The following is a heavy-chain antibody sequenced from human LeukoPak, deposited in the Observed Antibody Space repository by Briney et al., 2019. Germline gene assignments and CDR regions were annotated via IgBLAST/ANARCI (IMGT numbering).Heavy chain of an antibody. V-gene: IGHV3-33*07. D-gene: IGHD2-15*01. J-gene: IGHJ3*02. CDR1: GFTFSTYA. CDR3: ARGAYCSGGSCPGAFDI. CDR2: IWYDGSNK. Sequence: PGGSLRLSCAASGFTFSTYAMYWVRQSPGKGLEWVAIIWYDGSNKYYADSVKGRFTISRDNSKNTLYLQMNSLRAEDTAVYYCARGAYCSGGSCPGAFDIWGQGTMVTVSS.